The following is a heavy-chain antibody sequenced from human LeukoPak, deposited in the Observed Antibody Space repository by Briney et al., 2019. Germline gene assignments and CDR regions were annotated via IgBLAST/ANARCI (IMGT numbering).Heavy chain of an antibody. J-gene: IGHJ6*03. CDR1: GFTFSDYY. D-gene: IGHD3-22*01. V-gene: IGHV3-11*04. Sequence: GGSLRLSCAASGFTFSDYYMSWIRQAPGKGLEWVSYISSSGSTIYYADSVKGRFTISRDNAKNSLYLQMNSLRAEDTAVYYCAREVYYYDSSGYYGRVYYYYYMDVWGKGTTVTVSS. CDR3: AREVYYYDSSGYYGRVYYYYYMDV. CDR2: ISSSGSTI.